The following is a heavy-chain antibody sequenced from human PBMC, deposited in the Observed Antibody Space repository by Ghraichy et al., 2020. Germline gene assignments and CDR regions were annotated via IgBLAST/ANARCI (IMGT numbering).Heavy chain of an antibody. J-gene: IGHJ2*01. CDR2: INHSGST. Sequence: SETLSLTCAVYGGSFSGYYWSWIRQPPGKGLEWIGKINHSGSTNYNPSLKSRVTISVDTSKNQFSLKQSSVTAADTAVYYCARGRGITIFGVVMGPKGRCYFDLWGRGTLVTVSS. V-gene: IGHV4-34*01. CDR1: GGSFSGYY. D-gene: IGHD3-3*01. CDR3: ARGRGITIFGVVMGPKGRCYFDL.